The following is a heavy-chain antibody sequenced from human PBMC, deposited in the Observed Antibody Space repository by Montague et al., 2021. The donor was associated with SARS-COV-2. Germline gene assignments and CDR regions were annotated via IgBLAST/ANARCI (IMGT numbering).Heavy chain of an antibody. CDR2: IDWDDDK. J-gene: IGHJ4*02. CDR3: ARIRDYDISTGSYSGFDY. Sequence: VKPTQTLTLTCTFSGFSLSTSGMCVSWIRQPPGKALEWLALIDWDDDKYYSTSLKTRLTISKDTSKNQVVLTMTNMDPVDTATYYCARIRDYDISTGSYSGFDYWGQGTLVTVSS. V-gene: IGHV2-70*01. D-gene: IGHD3-9*01. CDR1: GFSLSTSGMC.